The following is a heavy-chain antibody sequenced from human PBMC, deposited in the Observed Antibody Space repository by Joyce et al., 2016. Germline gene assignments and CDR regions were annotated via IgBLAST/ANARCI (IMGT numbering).Heavy chain of an antibody. J-gene: IGHJ2*01. CDR2: ISPNTGGT. CDR1: RDTFTDFY. Sequence: QVQLVQSGAEVKKPGASVKVSCKASRDTFTDFYIHWMRQTPGQGLEWMGRISPNTGGTNYAQKFQGRVTMTRDTSISTAYMELSRLRSDDTAVYYCARQRRYFDLWGRGTLVAVSS. V-gene: IGHV1-2*06. D-gene: IGHD5-24*01. CDR3: ARQRRYFDL.